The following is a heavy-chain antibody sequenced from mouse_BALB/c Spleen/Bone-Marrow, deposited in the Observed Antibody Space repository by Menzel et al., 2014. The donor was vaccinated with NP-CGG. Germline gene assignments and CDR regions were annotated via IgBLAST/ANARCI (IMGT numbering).Heavy chain of an antibody. V-gene: IGHV1-18*01. CDR3: ARGISTMITAWFAY. CDR2: INPYNGGT. J-gene: IGHJ3*01. D-gene: IGHD2-4*01. Sequence: VQLKESGPELVKPGASMKISCKASGYSFTGYTMNWVKQSHGKNLEWIGLINPYNGGTNYNQKFKGKATLTVDKSSSTAYMELLSLTSEDSAVYYCARGISTMITAWFAYWGQGTLVTVSA. CDR1: GYSFTGYT.